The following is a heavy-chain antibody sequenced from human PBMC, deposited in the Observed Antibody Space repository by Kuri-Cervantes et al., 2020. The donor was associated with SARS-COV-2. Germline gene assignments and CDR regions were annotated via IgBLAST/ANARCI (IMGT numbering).Heavy chain of an antibody. J-gene: IGHJ6*03. CDR2: INHRGDT. V-gene: IGHV4-34*01. Sequence: SQTLSLTCALYYGTLTGYQWSWIRQPPGRGLEWIGGINHRGDTYYNPSLEGRVTISRDTSENKFSLRLSSVTAADTAVYYCARGITGYFFFYYLDVWGKGTPVTVSS. CDR1: YGTLTGYQ. CDR3: ARGITGYFFFYYLDV. D-gene: IGHD3-3*01.